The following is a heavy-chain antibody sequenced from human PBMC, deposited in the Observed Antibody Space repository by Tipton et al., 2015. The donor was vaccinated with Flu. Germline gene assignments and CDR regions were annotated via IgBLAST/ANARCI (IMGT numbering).Heavy chain of an antibody. D-gene: IGHD2-2*01. V-gene: IGHV4-34*01. CDR1: GGSFSGYY. J-gene: IGHJ6*02. Sequence: LRLSCAVYGGSFSGYYWSWIRQPPGKGLEWIGEINHSGSTNYNPSLKSRVTISVDTSKNQFSLKLSSVTAADTAVYYCARGSRSDIVVVPAARNYYYYGMDVWGQGTTVTVSS. CDR3: ARGSRSDIVVVPAARNYYYYGMDV. CDR2: INHSGST.